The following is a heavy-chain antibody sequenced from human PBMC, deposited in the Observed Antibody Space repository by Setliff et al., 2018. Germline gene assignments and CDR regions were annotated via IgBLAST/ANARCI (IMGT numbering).Heavy chain of an antibody. V-gene: IGHV4-4*07. CDR3: ARKGISALSGAFDM. D-gene: IGHD1-26*01. J-gene: IGHJ3*02. Sequence: SSETLSLTCTVSGGSSSNYYWSWIRQPAGKGLEWIGRIYTSGSTNYNPSLKSRVTMSVDTSKNQFSLKLSSVTAADTAVYYCARKGISALSGAFDMWGQGTMVTVSS. CDR2: IYTSGST. CDR1: GGSSSNYY.